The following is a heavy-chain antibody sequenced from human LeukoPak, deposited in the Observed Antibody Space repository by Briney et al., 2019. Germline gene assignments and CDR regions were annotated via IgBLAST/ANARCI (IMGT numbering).Heavy chain of an antibody. Sequence: VKVSCKASGYTFTSYGISWVRQAPGQGLEWMGWISAYNGNTNYAQKLQGRVTMTTDTSTSTAYMELRSLRSDDTAVYYCARRNDYGDYGGFDPWGQGTLVTVSS. J-gene: IGHJ5*02. D-gene: IGHD4-17*01. CDR1: GYTFTSYG. CDR3: ARRNDYGDYGGFDP. CDR2: ISAYNGNT. V-gene: IGHV1-18*01.